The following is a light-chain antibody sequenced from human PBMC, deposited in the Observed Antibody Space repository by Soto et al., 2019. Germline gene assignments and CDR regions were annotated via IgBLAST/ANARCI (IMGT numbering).Light chain of an antibody. J-gene: IGKJ2*01. CDR1: QSISNY. V-gene: IGKV1-39*01. CDR3: QQSYSTPFT. Sequence: DIQMTPSPSSLSASVGDRVTITCRASQSISNYLNWHQQKPGQAPKHLVYAASSLQSGVPSRFSGSGSGTDFTLTISSLQPEDFATYYCQQSYSTPFTFGLGTKLEIK. CDR2: AAS.